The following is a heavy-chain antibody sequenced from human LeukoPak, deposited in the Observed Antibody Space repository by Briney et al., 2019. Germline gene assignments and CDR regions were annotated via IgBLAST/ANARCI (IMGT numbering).Heavy chain of an antibody. CDR1: GGSISSSLYY. Sequence: KSSETLSLTYSVSGGSISSSLYYWGWIRQPPGNALVWMGTVYYRGSTYSNPSLNSRVTISLDTSKNQFSLRLRSVTAADTALYYCARHYLSDGILSTFDPWGQGTLVTVSS. D-gene: IGHD2-2*01. J-gene: IGHJ5*02. CDR3: ARHYLSDGILSTFDP. V-gene: IGHV4-39*01. CDR2: VYYRGST.